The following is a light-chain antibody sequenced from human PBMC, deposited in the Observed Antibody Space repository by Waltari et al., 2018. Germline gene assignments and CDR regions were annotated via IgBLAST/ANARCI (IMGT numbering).Light chain of an antibody. CDR2: DVI. CDR3: SSYTSSTTRV. CDR1: SSDVGRYNY. J-gene: IGLJ3*02. Sequence: QSALTQPASVSGSPGQSITISCTGTSSDVGRYNYVSWYQQHPGKAPKLMIYDVINRPLGVSNRFSGSKSGNTASLTISGLQAEDEADYYCSSYTSSTTRVFGGGTKLTVL. V-gene: IGLV2-14*03.